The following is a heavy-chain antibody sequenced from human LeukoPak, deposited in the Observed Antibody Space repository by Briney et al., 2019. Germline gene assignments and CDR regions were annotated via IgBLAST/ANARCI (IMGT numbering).Heavy chain of an antibody. CDR3: ARATCSGGSCSFGDAFDI. CDR1: GFTFRSYS. CDR2: ISSSSSYI. Sequence: GSLRLPCSASGFTFRSYSLNWVRQAPGKGLEWVSSISSSSSYIYYADPVKGRFTISRDNAKNSLYLQMNSLRAEDTAVYYCARATCSGGSCSFGDAFDIWGQGTMVTVSS. D-gene: IGHD2-15*01. V-gene: IGHV3-21*01. J-gene: IGHJ3*02.